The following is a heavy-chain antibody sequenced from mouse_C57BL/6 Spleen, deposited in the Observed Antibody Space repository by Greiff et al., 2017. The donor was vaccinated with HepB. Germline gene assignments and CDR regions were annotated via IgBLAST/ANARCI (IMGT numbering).Heavy chain of an antibody. D-gene: IGHD1-1*01. V-gene: IGHV1-47*01. CDR3: ARRGQLYYGSSYLDV. CDR1: GYTFTTYP. CDR2: FHPYNDDT. J-gene: IGHJ1*03. Sequence: QVHVKQSGAELVKPGASVKMSCKASGYTFTTYPIEWMKQNHGKSLEWIGNFHPYNDDTKYNEKFKGKATLTVEKSSSTVYLELSRLTSDDSAVYYCARRGQLYYGSSYLDVWGTGTTVTVSS.